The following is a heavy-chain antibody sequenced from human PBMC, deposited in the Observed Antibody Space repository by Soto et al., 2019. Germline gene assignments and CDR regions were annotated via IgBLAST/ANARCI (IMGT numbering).Heavy chain of an antibody. CDR3: AHSVYCISTSCARFDP. CDR2: IYWDDDK. V-gene: IGHV2-5*02. J-gene: IGHJ5*02. Sequence: PTLVNPTQTLTLTCTFSGFSLSTSGVGVGWIRQPPGKALEWLALIYWDDDKRYSPSLKSRLTITKDTSKNQVVLTMTNMDPVDTATYYCAHSVYCISTSCARFDPWGQGTLVTVSS. D-gene: IGHD2-2*01. CDR1: GFSLSTSGVG.